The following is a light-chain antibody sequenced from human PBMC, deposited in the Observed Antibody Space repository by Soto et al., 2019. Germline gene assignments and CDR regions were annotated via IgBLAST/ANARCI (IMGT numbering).Light chain of an antibody. CDR3: AAWDDSLNGVV. CDR1: SSNIGATYD. J-gene: IGLJ2*01. CDR2: GST. Sequence: QSVLTQPPSVSGAPGQRVTISCAGSSSNIGATYDVHWYQQLPGTAPKLLIYGSTNRPSGVPDRFSGSKSGTSASLAISGLQSEDEADYYCAAWDDSLNGVVFGGGTKLTVL. V-gene: IGLV1-40*01.